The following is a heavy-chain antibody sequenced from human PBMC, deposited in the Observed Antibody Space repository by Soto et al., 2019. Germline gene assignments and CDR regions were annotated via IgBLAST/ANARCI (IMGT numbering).Heavy chain of an antibody. J-gene: IGHJ3*01. CDR3: ARVSRRVVGRGVFDL. CDR2: ISYDGSNK. CDR1: GFTFSTYA. Sequence: QVKLVESGGGVVQPGRSLRLSCAASGFTFSTYALHWVRQAPGEGLEWVALISYDGSNKNYTDSVKGRFTVSRDTSKRTLYLQMNSLRAEDTAVYYCARVSRRVVGRGVFDLWGQGTSVTVSS. D-gene: IGHD3-10*01. V-gene: IGHV3-30-3*01.